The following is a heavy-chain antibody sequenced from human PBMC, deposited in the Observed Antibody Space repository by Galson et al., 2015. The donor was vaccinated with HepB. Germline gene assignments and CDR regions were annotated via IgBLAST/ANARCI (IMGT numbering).Heavy chain of an antibody. V-gene: IGHV3-23*01. CDR1: GFTFSNYA. J-gene: IGHJ4*02. CDR3: AKDLGHCSGGSCYWDY. CDR2: ISGGGDNT. Sequence: SLRLSCAASGFTFSNYAMTWVRQAAGKGLEWVSGISGGGDNTYYADSVKGRFTISRDNSKNTLYLQMKSLSAEDTAIYYCAKDLGHCSGGSCYWDYWGQGTLVTVSS. D-gene: IGHD2-15*01.